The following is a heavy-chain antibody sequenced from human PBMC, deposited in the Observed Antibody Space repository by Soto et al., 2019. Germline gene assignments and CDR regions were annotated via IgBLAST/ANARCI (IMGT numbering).Heavy chain of an antibody. J-gene: IGHJ6*02. V-gene: IGHV4-59*01. CDR3: AGYNWNYPPTFYYYGMDV. CDR1: GGSISSYY. CDR2: IYYSGGT. Sequence: PSETLSLTCTVSGGSISSYYWSWIRQPPGKGLEWIGYIYYSGGTNYNPSLKSRVTISVDTSKNQFSLKLSSVTAADTAVYYCAGYNWNYPPTFYYYGMDVWGQGTTVTVSS. D-gene: IGHD1-7*01.